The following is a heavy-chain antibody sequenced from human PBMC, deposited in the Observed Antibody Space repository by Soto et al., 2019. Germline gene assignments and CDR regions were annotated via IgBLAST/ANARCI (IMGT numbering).Heavy chain of an antibody. CDR1: GFNFANYA. J-gene: IGHJ4*02. Sequence: EGSLRLSCVSSGFNFANYAIGWVRQAPGKGLEWVSGISSTGRRTYYADSVRGRFSISRDNSKNTVDLQINSLRAEDTAVYYCAKVANVGVVVEYFDHWGQGSLVTVSS. CDR3: AKVANVGVVVEYFDH. CDR2: ISSTGRRT. V-gene: IGHV3-23*01. D-gene: IGHD3-3*01.